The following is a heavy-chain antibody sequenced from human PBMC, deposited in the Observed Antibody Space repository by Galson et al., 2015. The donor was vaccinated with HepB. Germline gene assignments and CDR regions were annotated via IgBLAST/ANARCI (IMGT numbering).Heavy chain of an antibody. CDR1: GYTFTGYY. Sequence: SVKVSCKASGYTFTGYYMHWVRQAPGQGLEWMGRINPNSGGTNYAQKFQGRVTMTRDTSISTAYMELSRLRSDDTAVYYCARDGGDSYYDFWSGYYDYYYYMDVWGKGTTVTVSS. CDR2: INPNSGGT. CDR3: ARDGGDSYYDFWSGYYDYYYYMDV. V-gene: IGHV1-2*06. D-gene: IGHD3-3*01. J-gene: IGHJ6*03.